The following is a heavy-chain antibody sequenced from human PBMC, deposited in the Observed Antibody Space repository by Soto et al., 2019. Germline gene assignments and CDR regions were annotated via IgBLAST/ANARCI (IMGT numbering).Heavy chain of an antibody. CDR2: IFYSGST. CDR3: ARRYSSSSDY. CDR1: GGSISSYY. Sequence: VQLQESGPGLVKPSETLSLTCTVSGGSISSYYWSWIRQPPGKGLEWIGYIFYSGSTNYNPSLKSRVNIAVDTSKNQFSLKLSSVTAADTAVYYCARRYSSSSDYWGQGTLVTVSS. D-gene: IGHD6-13*01. V-gene: IGHV4-59*08. J-gene: IGHJ4*02.